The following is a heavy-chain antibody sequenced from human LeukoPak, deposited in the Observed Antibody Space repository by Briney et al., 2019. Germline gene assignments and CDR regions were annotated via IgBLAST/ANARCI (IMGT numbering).Heavy chain of an antibody. CDR3: ARDSNGIAVAFDY. CDR1: GGSISSYY. D-gene: IGHD6-19*01. CDR2: IFYSGST. Sequence: PSETLSLTCTVSGGSISSYYWSWIRQPPGKGLEWIGYIFYSGSTNYNPSLKSRVTISVDTSKNQCSLKLSSVTAADTAVYYCARDSNGIAVAFDYWGQGTLVTVSS. V-gene: IGHV4-59*12. J-gene: IGHJ4*02.